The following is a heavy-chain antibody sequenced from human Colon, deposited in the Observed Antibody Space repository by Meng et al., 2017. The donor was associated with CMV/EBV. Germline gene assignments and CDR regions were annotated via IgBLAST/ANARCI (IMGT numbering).Heavy chain of an antibody. CDR1: EVTFKTYN. CDR3: ASTGPLYGLYFCY. J-gene: IGHJ4*02. V-gene: IGHV3-21*01. Sequence: GESLKISCVGSEVTFKTYNIHWVRQAPGKGLEWVSSISPTSTDIYHADSVKGRFTVSRDNAKNSVYLQMNSLRAEDTAVYYCASTGPLYGLYFCYWGQGTLVTVSS. CDR2: ISPTSTDI. D-gene: IGHD2-8*01.